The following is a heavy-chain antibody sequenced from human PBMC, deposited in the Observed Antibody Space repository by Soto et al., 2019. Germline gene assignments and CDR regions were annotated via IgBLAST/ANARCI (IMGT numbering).Heavy chain of an antibody. D-gene: IGHD5-18*01. Sequence: GGSLRLSCAASGFTFSSYAMHWVRQAPGKGLEWVAVISYDGSNKYYADSVKGRFTISRDNSKNTLYLQVNSLRAEDTAVYYCARDWGGAAMVLGYFDYWGQGTLVTVSS. V-gene: IGHV3-30-3*01. J-gene: IGHJ4*02. CDR2: ISYDGSNK. CDR3: ARDWGGAAMVLGYFDY. CDR1: GFTFSSYA.